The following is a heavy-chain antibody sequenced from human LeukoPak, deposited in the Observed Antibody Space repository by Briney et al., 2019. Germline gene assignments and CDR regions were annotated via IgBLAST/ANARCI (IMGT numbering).Heavy chain of an antibody. V-gene: IGHV1-69*16. CDR2: IIPILGIA. Sequence: GASVKVSCKASGGTFSSYTISWVRQAPGQGLEWMGRIIPILGIANYAQKFQGRVTITTDESTSTAYMELSSLRSEDTAVYYCARGNVDTAMVFDYWGQGTLVTVSS. J-gene: IGHJ4*02. D-gene: IGHD5-18*01. CDR1: GGTFSSYT. CDR3: ARGNVDTAMVFDY.